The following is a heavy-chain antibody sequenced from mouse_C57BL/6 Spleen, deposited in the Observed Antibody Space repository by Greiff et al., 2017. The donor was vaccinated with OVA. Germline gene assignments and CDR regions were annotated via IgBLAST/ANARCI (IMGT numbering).Heavy chain of an antibody. D-gene: IGHD1-1*01. CDR1: GYTFTSYW. V-gene: IGHV1-64*01. Sequence: QVQLQQPGAELVKPGASVKLSCKASGYTFTSYWMHWVKQRPGQGLEWIGMIHPNSGSTNYNEKFKSKATLTVDKSSSTAYMQLSSLTSEDSAVYYCAYYGSSSDFDYWGKGTTLTVSS. J-gene: IGHJ2*01. CDR2: IHPNSGST. CDR3: AYYGSSSDFDY.